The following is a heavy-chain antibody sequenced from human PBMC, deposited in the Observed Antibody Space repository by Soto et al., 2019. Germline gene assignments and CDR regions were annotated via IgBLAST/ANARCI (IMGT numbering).Heavy chain of an antibody. CDR2: IWFDGSNQ. J-gene: IGHJ6*02. CDR3: ARADYGGKSLFYYGMAV. D-gene: IGHD4-17*01. V-gene: IGHV3-33*01. CDR1: GFTFSSYG. Sequence: GGSLRLSCAASGFTFSSYGMHWVRRAPGRGLEWVAVIWFDGSNQYYVDSVKGRFTISRDNSRNTLFLQMNSLRAEDTAVYYCARADYGGKSLFYYGMAVWGQGTTVTVSS.